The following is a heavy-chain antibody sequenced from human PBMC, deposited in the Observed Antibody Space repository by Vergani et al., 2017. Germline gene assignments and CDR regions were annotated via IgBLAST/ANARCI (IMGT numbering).Heavy chain of an antibody. CDR1: GGSISSGGYY. D-gene: IGHD3-3*01. CDR3: ASSSSPAYYDFWSGYSNFDY. Sequence: QVQLQESGPGLVKPSQTLSLTCTVSGGSISSGGYYWSWIRQHPGKGLEWIGYIYYSGRTYYNPSLKRRVTISVDTSKNQFSLKLSSVTAADTAVYYCASSSSPAYYDFWSGYSNFDYWGQGTLVTVSS. V-gene: IGHV4-31*03. J-gene: IGHJ4*02. CDR2: IYYSGRT.